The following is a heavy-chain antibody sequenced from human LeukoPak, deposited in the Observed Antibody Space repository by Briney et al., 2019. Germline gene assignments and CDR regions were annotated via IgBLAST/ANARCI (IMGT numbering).Heavy chain of an antibody. V-gene: IGHV3-48*03. CDR1: GFTFSNYE. CDR2: MSNSGSTI. CDR3: ARGVGYCSSTSCYVGPLDY. Sequence: GGSLRLSCAASGFTFSNYEMNWVRQAPGKGLEWVSYMSNSGSTIYYADSVKGRFTISRDNAKTSLHLQMNSLRAEDTAVYYCARGVGYCSSTSCYVGPLDYWGQGTLVTVSS. D-gene: IGHD2-2*01. J-gene: IGHJ4*02.